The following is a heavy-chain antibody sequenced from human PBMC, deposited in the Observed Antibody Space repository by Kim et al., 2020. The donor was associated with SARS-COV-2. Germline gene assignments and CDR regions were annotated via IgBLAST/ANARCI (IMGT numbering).Heavy chain of an antibody. CDR3: ANLITGTTAPDYYYYMDV. CDR2: ISYDGSNK. Sequence: GSLRLSCAASGFTFSSYGMHWVRQAPGKGLEWVAVISYDGSNKYYADSVKGRFTISRDNSKNTLYLQMNSLRAEDTAVYYCANLITGTTAPDYYYYMDVWGKGTTVTVSS. D-gene: IGHD1-7*01. V-gene: IGHV3-30*18. J-gene: IGHJ6*03. CDR1: GFTFSSYG.